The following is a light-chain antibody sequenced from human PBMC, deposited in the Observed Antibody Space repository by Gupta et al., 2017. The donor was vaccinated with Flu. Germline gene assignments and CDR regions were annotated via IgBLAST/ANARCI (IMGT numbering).Light chain of an antibody. CDR1: SSDTGAGYD. V-gene: IGLV1-40*01. J-gene: IGLJ1*01. CDR2: RNN. CDR3: QSYGLNFYV. Sequence: QSALTQPPPVPGALGHRVSISSTGSSSDTGAGYDVHWYQQVPGRAPKLLIYRNNNRPSGVPDRFSGSKSGTSASLAITGLQAEDEGDYYCQSYGLNFYVFGTGTRVTVL.